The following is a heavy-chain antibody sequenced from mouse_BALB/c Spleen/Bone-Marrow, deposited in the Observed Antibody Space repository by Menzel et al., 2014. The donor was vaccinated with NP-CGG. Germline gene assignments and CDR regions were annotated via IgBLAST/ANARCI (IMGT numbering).Heavy chain of an antibody. CDR3: TRDGVGGAMDY. D-gene: IGHD2-3*01. V-gene: IGHV1S130*01. CDR2: IHPNSGNT. CDR1: GYTFTSTW. Sequence: VQVVESGSVLVRPGDSVKLSCKASGYTFTSTWIHWAKQRPGQGLEWIGEIHPNSGNTKYNEKIKGKATLTAGTSSSTAYVDLSSLTSEDSAVYYCTRDGVGGAMDYWGQGTSVTVSS. J-gene: IGHJ4*01.